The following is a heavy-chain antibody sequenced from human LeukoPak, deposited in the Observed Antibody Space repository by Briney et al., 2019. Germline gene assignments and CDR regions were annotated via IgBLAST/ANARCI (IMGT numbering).Heavy chain of an antibody. CDR3: ARAVDTAMVYWYFDL. D-gene: IGHD5-18*01. V-gene: IGHV3-21*01. CDR2: ISSSSSYI. J-gene: IGHJ2*01. Sequence: PGGSLRLSCAASGFTFSSYSMNWVRQAPGKGLEWVSSISSSSSYIYYADSVKGRFTISRDNAKNSLYLQMNSLRAEDTAVYYCARAVDTAMVYWYFDLWGRGTLVTVSS. CDR1: GFTFSSYS.